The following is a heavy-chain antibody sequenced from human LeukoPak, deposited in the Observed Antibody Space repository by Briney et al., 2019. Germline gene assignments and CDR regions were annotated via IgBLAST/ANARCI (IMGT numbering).Heavy chain of an antibody. J-gene: IGHJ4*02. V-gene: IGHV3-30*02. CDR1: GFSFSDYD. Sequence: GGSLRLSCAASGFSFSDYDMHWVRQAPGKGLEWVTFIRYDGTNTYADSVKGRFTISRDNSKNTVYLQMNSLRAEDTAVYYCAKGSGTYYDILTGRLNPDYWGQGTLVTVSS. CDR2: IRYDGTNT. CDR3: AKGSGTYYDILTGRLNPDY. D-gene: IGHD3-9*01.